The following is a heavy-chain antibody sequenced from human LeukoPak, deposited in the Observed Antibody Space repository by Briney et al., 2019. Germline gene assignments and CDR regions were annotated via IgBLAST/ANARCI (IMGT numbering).Heavy chain of an antibody. CDR2: IRSKAYGGTT. V-gene: IGHV3-49*04. CDR3: TRDLLPYCSGGSCYSWSAPGMDY. Sequence: PGGSLRLSCAAAGFTFSNYAMSWVRQAPGKGLEWVGFIRSKAYGGTTEYAASVKGRFTISRDDSKSIAYLQMNSLKTEDTAVYYCTRDLLPYCSGGSCYSWSAPGMDYWGQGTLVTVSS. D-gene: IGHD2-15*01. J-gene: IGHJ4*02. CDR1: GFTFSNYA.